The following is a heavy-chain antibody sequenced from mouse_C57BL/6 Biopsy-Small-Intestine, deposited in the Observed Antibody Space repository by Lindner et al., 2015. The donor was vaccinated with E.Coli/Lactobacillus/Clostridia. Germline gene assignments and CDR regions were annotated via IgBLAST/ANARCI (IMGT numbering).Heavy chain of an antibody. J-gene: IGHJ4*01. CDR1: GYTFTSYG. Sequence: VQLQESGAELARPGASVKLSCKASGYTFTSYGISWVRQRTGQGLEWIGEIYPRSGNTYYNEKFKGKATLTADKSSSTAYMQFSSLTSEDSAVYFCARSKSNYGGYSAMDYWGQGTSVTVSS. CDR3: ARSKSNYGGYSAMDY. V-gene: IGHV1-81*01. CDR2: IYPRSGNT. D-gene: IGHD2-5*01.